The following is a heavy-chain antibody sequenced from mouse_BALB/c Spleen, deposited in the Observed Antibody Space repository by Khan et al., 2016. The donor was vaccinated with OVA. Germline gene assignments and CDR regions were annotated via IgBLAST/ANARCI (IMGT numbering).Heavy chain of an antibody. V-gene: IGHV5-4*02. CDR3: TRVYDGDPFAY. CDR1: GFTFSDYY. CDR2: ISDGGTYI. J-gene: IGHJ3*01. Sequence: EVELVESGGGLVKPGGSLKLSCAASGFTFSDYYMYWVRQTPEKRLEWVATISDGGTYIYYPDNVKGRFTISRDNAKNNLYLQMSSLKSDDTAMYYCTRVYDGDPFAYWGQGTLVTVSA. D-gene: IGHD2-13*01.